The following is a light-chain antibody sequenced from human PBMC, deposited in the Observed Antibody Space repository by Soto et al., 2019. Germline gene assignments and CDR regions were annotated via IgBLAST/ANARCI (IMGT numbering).Light chain of an antibody. CDR2: AAS. CDR1: QDINNY. V-gene: IGKV1-27*01. CDR3: QKYNSVPPFT. J-gene: IGKJ3*01. Sequence: DIQMTQSPSSLSASVGDRVTITCRASQDINNYLAWYQQKPGKVPKLLIYAASSLQSGVPSRFSGSGSGTDFTLTISSLQPEDVATYYCQKYNSVPPFTFGPGTKVDIK.